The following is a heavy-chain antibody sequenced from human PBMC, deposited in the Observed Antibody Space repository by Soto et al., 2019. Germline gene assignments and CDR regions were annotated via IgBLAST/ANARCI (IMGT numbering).Heavy chain of an antibody. CDR1: GFIFSSYA. CDR2: ISDDGSSK. V-gene: IGHV3-30-3*01. Sequence: QVQLVESGGGVVQPGRSLRLSCAASGFIFSSYAMHWVRQAPGKGLEWVALISDDGSSKYYADSVKGRFTISRDNSKNTLDLQMNSLSADDTAVYYCTRADLTVTMSVFDPWGQGTLATVSS. CDR3: TRADLTVTMSVFDP. J-gene: IGHJ5*02. D-gene: IGHD4-17*01.